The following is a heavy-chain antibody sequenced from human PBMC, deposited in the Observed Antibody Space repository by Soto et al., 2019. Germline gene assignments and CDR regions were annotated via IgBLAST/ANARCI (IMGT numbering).Heavy chain of an antibody. D-gene: IGHD1-1*01. CDR2: TYYRSKWYN. CDR3: XXXXXXYNNXYYYYIDV. V-gene: IGHV6-1*01. Sequence: TLSLTCAISGDSVSSNSAAWNWIRQSPSRSLEWLGRTYYRSKWYNDYAVSVKSRITINPDTSKNQFSLQLNSVTPEGTAVXXXXXXXXXYNNXYYYYIDVWGQGTTVTVSS. CDR1: GDSVSSNSAA. J-gene: IGHJ6*03.